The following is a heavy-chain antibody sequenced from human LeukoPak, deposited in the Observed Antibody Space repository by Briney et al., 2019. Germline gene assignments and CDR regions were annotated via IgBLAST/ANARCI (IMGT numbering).Heavy chain of an antibody. J-gene: IGHJ5*02. CDR2: ISYDGSDK. CDR1: GFTFSSYA. V-gene: IGHV3-30*04. Sequence: PGRSLRLSCAASGFTFSSYAMHWVRQAPGKGLEWVAVISYDGSDKYYADSVKGRFTISRDNSKNTLYLQMNSLRAEDTAVYYCARAPSRRWWFDPWGQGTLVTVSS. CDR3: ARAPSRRWWFDP.